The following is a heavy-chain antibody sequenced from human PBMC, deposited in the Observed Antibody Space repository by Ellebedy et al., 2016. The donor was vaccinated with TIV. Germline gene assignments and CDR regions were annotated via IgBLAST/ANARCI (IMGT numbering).Heavy chain of an antibody. D-gene: IGHD6-19*01. CDR3: ARDPDSSGWYYFDY. J-gene: IGHJ4*02. Sequence: GESLKISCAASGFTFSSYVMSWVRQAPGKGLEWVSAISGSGGSTYYADSVKGRFTISRDNSKNTLYLQMNSLRAEDTVVYYCARDPDSSGWYYFDYWGQGTLVTVSS. CDR1: GFTFSSYV. V-gene: IGHV3-23*01. CDR2: ISGSGGST.